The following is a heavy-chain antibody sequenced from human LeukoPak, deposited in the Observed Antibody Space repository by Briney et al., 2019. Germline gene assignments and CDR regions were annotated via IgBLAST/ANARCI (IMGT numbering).Heavy chain of an antibody. CDR2: INHSGST. J-gene: IGHJ4*02. Sequence: SETLSLTCAVYGGSFSGYYWSWIRQPPGKGLEWIGEINHSGSTNYNPSLKSRVTISVDTSKNQFSLKLSSVTAADTAVYYCARGTRSGYTYWGQGTLVTVSS. CDR1: GGSFSGYY. V-gene: IGHV4-34*01. CDR3: ARGTRSGYTY. D-gene: IGHD3-16*02.